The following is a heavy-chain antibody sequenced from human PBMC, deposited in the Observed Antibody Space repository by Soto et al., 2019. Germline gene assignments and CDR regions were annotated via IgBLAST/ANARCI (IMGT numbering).Heavy chain of an antibody. V-gene: IGHV3-23*01. CDR3: ARGSTDSYPGSRIFDF. D-gene: IGHD3-10*01. CDR2: ITDTGEDA. J-gene: IGHJ4*02. CDR1: GLTFGSRA. Sequence: EVQLLESGGDLKQPGGSLRLSCVASGLTFGSRAMTWVRQAPGEGLQWVSTITDTGEDAKYADSVRGRFVISRDNLEKTLNLQMTSLTAEDSAMYYCARGSTDSYPGSRIFDFWGRGTLVTVSS.